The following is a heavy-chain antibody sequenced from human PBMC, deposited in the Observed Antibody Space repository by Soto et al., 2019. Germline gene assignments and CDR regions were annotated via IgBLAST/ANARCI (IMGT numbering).Heavy chain of an antibody. Sequence: GGSLRLSCAASGFTFKNYAMSWVRQAPGKGLEWVSSISNSGGSTYYADSVQCRVTISRDNSKNTLSLQMNSRRAEDTAIYYCANHRGFLVTQYFFDYWGQGTLVTVS. CDR3: ANHRGFLVTQYFFDY. CDR2: ISNSGGST. D-gene: IGHD2-21*02. CDR1: GFTFKNYA. J-gene: IGHJ4*02. V-gene: IGHV3-23*01.